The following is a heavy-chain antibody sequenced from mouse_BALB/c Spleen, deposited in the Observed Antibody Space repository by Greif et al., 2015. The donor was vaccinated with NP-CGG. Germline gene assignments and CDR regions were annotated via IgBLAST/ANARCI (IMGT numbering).Heavy chain of an antibody. Sequence: VQLQQPGPELVKPGASVKMSCKASGYTFTSYVMHWVKQKPGQGLEWIGYINPYNDGTKYNEKFKGKATLTSDKSSXTAYMELSSLTSEDSAVYYCARPLYDFPYAMDYWGQGTSVTVSS. CDR3: ARPLYDFPYAMDY. CDR2: INPYNDGT. CDR1: GYTFTSYV. V-gene: IGHV1-14*01. D-gene: IGHD2-4*01. J-gene: IGHJ4*01.